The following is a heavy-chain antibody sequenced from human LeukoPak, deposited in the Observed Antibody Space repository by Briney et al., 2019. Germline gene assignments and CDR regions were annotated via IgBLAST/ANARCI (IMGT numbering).Heavy chain of an antibody. V-gene: IGHV2-5*01. CDR3: AHQEYDNGWHPFQH. D-gene: IGHD6-19*01. Sequence: SGPTLVKPTQTLTLTCTFSGFSLITNEVGVGWIRQPPGKALEWLALFYYNNNKFYSPSLENRVTVSKVTSKNQVVLTLTNMDPMDTATYYCAHQEYDNGWHPFQHWGQGTLVTVSS. CDR1: GFSLITNEVG. J-gene: IGHJ1*01. CDR2: FYYNNNK.